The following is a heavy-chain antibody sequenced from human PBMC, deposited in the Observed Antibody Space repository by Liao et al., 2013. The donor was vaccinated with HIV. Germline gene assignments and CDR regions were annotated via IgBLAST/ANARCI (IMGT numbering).Heavy chain of an antibody. CDR2: IYYSGST. CDR3: ARDGASYDYVWGSYRYSTRFDY. Sequence: QLQLQESGPGLVKPSETLSLTCTVSGGSISSSSYYWGWIRQPPGKGLEWIGSIYYSGSTYYNPSLKSRVTISVDTSKNQFSLKLSSVTAADTAVYYCARDGASYDYVWGSYRYSTRFDYWGQGTLVTVSS. CDR1: GGSISSSSYY. V-gene: IGHV4-39*07. J-gene: IGHJ4*02. D-gene: IGHD3-16*02.